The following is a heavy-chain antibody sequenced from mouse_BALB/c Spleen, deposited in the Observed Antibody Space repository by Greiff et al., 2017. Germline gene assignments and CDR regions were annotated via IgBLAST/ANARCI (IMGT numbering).Heavy chain of an antibody. V-gene: IGHV2-4-1*01. CDR2: IWSGGST. J-gene: IGHJ3*01. CDR1: GFSLTSYG. CDR3: ASLLRRGSY. D-gene: IGHD1-1*01. Sequence: QVQLKESGPGLVQPSQSLSITCTVSGFSLTSYGVHWVRQSPGKGLEWLGVIWSGGSTDYNAAFISRLSISKDNSKSQVFFKMNSLQADDTAIYYCASLLRRGSYWGQGTLVTVSA.